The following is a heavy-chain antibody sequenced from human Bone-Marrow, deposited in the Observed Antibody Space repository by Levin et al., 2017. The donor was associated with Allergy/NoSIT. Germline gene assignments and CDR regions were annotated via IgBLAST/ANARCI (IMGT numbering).Heavy chain of an antibody. V-gene: IGHV3-7*01. D-gene: IGHD6-6*01. J-gene: IGHJ6*02. CDR3: ARDSFSTSSGLDYYYGLDV. CDR2: IKPDGSEK. Sequence: PGGSLRLSCAASRFTLSQYWMTWVRQAPGKGLEWVAKIKPDGSEKYYVDSVKGRFTISRDNTRKSLSLEMNNLRSADTAVYFCARDSFSTSSGLDYYYGLDVWGQGTTVTVSS. CDR1: RFTLSQYW.